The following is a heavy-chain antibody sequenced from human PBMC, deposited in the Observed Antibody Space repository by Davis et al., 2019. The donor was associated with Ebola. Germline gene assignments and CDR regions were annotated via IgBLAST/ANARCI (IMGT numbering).Heavy chain of an antibody. CDR1: GGSISSGDYY. CDR3: ARDDCSGGSCYRY. J-gene: IGHJ4*02. CDR2: IYYSGST. D-gene: IGHD2-15*01. V-gene: IGHV4-30-4*01. Sequence: MPSETLSLTCTVSGGSISSGDYYWSWIRQPPGKGLEWIGYIYYSGSTYYNPSLKSRVTISVDTSKNQFSLKLSSVTAADTAVYYCARDDCSGGSCYRYWGQGTLVTVSS.